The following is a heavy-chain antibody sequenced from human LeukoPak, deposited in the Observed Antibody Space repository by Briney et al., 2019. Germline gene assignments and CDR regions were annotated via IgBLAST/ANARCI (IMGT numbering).Heavy chain of an antibody. CDR3: TRRDIVATIDYFDY. J-gene: IGHJ4*02. CDR1: GFTFGDYA. CDR2: IRSKAYGGTT. V-gene: IGHV3-49*04. Sequence: GGSLRLSCTASGFTFGDYAMSWVRQAPGKGLEWVGFIRSKAYGGTTEYAASVKGRFTISRDDSKSIAYLQMDSLKTEDTAVYYCTRRDIVATIDYFDYWGQGTLATVSS. D-gene: IGHD5-12*01.